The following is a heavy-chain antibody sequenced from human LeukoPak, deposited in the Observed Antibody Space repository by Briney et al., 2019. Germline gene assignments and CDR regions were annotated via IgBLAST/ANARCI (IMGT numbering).Heavy chain of an antibody. CDR2: INTDGSST. J-gene: IGHJ6*03. Sequence: PGGSLRLSCAASGFIFSSYWMHWVRQAPGKGLVWVSRINTDGSSTSYADSVKGRFTISRDNAKNTLYLQMNSLRAEDTAVYYCARNHYYYYMDVWGKGTTATVSS. CDR1: GFIFSSYW. V-gene: IGHV3-74*01. CDR3: ARNHYYYYMDV.